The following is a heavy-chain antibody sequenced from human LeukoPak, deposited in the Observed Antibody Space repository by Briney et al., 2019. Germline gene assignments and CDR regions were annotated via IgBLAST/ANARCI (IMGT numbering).Heavy chain of an antibody. CDR1: GGSISSSSFY. D-gene: IGHD3-9*01. CDR2: IYYSGST. J-gene: IGHJ3*02. Sequence: SETLSLTCTVSGGSISSSSFYWGWIRPPPGKGLEWIGSIYYSGSTYYNPSLKSRVTISVDTSKNQFSLKLSSVTAADRAVYYCARQIAYYDILTGYAFDIWGQETMVTVSS. V-gene: IGHV4-39*01. CDR3: ARQIAYYDILTGYAFDI.